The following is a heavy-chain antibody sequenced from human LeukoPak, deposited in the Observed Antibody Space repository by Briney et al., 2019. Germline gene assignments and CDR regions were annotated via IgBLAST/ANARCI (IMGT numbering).Heavy chain of an antibody. Sequence: SVKVSCKASGGTFSSYTISWVRQAPGQGLEWMGRIIPILGIANYAQKFQGRVTITADKSTSTAYMELSSLRSEDTAVYYCARDLMVATRHNWFDPWGQGTPVTVSS. J-gene: IGHJ5*02. CDR1: GGTFSSYT. D-gene: IGHD5-12*01. V-gene: IGHV1-69*04. CDR2: IIPILGIA. CDR3: ARDLMVATRHNWFDP.